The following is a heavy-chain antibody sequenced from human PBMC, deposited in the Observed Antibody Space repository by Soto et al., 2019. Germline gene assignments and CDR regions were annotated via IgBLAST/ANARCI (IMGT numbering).Heavy chain of an antibody. CDR3: ARDVAYYDIVTGYTPSYYYGMDV. V-gene: IGHV3-7*05. Sequence: PGGSLRLSCAASGFTFSSYWMSWVRQAPGKGLEWVANIKQDGSEKYYVDSVKGRFTISRDNAKNSLYLQMNSLRAEDTAVYYCARDVAYYDIVTGYTPSYYYGMDVWGQGTTVPVAS. D-gene: IGHD3-9*01. J-gene: IGHJ6*02. CDR2: IKQDGSEK. CDR1: GFTFSSYW.